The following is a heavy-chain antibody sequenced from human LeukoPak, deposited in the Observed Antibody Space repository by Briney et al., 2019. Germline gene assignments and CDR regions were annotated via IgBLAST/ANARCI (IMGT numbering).Heavy chain of an antibody. CDR2: IYYSGST. Sequence: SEALSLTCTVSGGSISSYYWSWIRQPPGKGLEWIGYIYYSGSTNYNPSLKSRVTISVDTSKNQFSLKLSSVTAADTAEYYCARHAAAGTYYYYGMDVWGQGTTVTVSS. J-gene: IGHJ6*02. V-gene: IGHV4-59*08. CDR1: GGSISSYY. CDR3: ARHAAAGTYYYYGMDV. D-gene: IGHD6-13*01.